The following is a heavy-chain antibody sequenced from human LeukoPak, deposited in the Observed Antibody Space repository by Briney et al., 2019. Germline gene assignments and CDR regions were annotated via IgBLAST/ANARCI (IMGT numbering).Heavy chain of an antibody. D-gene: IGHD3-22*01. CDR3: AKDCGTTYYYDSGGPYHSWDHNWFDL. J-gene: IGHJ5*02. CDR1: GFTFNSYA. Sequence: GGSLRLSCTASGFTFNSYAMNWVRQAPGKGLEWVSGISGGGDNTYYADSVKGRFTISRDNSYNTLYLQMNSLRAEDSAVYYCAKDCGTTYYYDSGGPYHSWDHNWFDLWGQGTLVTVSS. V-gene: IGHV3-23*01. CDR2: ISGGGDNT.